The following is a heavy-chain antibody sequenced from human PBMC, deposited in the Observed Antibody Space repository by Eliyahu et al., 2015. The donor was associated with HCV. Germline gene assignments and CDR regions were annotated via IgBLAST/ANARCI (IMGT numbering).Heavy chain of an antibody. D-gene: IGHD6-19*01. CDR2: XYYGGST. V-gene: IGHV4-59*01. CDR1: GGSISSYY. J-gene: IGHJ5*02. Sequence: QVQLQESGPGLVKPSETLSLTCXXXGGSISSYYWSWIRQPPGKRLEWIGYXYYGGSTHYNPSLKSRVTMSVDTSKNQLSLKVSSVTAADTAVYYCASGGGGIAVAGTGGWFDPWGQGTLVTVSS. CDR3: ASGGGGIAVAGTGGWFDP.